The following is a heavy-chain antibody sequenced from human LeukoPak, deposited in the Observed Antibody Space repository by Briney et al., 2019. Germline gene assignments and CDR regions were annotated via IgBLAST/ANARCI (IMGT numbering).Heavy chain of an antibody. CDR1: GFTFSSYA. V-gene: IGHV3-7*01. J-gene: IGHJ5*02. CDR2: IKQDGSEK. Sequence: GGSLRLSCAASGFTFSSYAMSWVRQAPGKGLKWVANIKQDGSEKYYVDSVKGRFTISRDNAKNSLYLQMNSLRAEDTAVYYCARGFRWFDPWGQGTLVTVSS. CDR3: ARGFRWFDP.